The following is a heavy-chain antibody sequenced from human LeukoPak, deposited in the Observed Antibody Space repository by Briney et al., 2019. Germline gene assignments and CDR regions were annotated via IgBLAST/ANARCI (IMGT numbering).Heavy chain of an antibody. CDR3: ARDYGDSFDY. Sequence: SETLSLTCTVSGGSISSYYWSWIRQPPGKGLEWIGYIYTSGSTNYNPSLKSRVTISVDTSKNQFSLKLSSVTAADTAVYYCARDYGDSFDYWGQGTLVTVSS. J-gene: IGHJ4*02. CDR1: GGSISSYY. D-gene: IGHD4-17*01. CDR2: IYTSGST. V-gene: IGHV4-4*09.